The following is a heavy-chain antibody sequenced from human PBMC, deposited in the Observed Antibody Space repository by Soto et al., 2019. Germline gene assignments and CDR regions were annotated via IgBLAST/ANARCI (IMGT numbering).Heavy chain of an antibody. V-gene: IGHV3-53*04. D-gene: IGHD3-22*01. CDR3: ARDPYYDSSGYLASNGMDV. Sequence: GGSLRLSCAASGFTVCSNYMSWVRQAPGKGLEWVAVIYSDGNTYYADSVKGRFTISRHNSKNTLYLQMNSLRAEDTAVYYCARDPYYDSSGYLASNGMDVWGQGTTVTVSS. CDR1: GFTVCSNY. J-gene: IGHJ6*02. CDR2: IYSDGNT.